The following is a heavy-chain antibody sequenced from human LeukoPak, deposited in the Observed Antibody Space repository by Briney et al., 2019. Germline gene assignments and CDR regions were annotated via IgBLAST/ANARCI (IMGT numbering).Heavy chain of an antibody. CDR3: ARDTKAGYFDL. J-gene: IGHJ4*02. CDR2: IKEDGTRD. V-gene: IGHV3-7*01. Sequence: GSLGLSFAASGFAFNTYWMSWVRQAPGKGLEWLANIKEDGTRDNYVESLKGRFTISKDNAKNSLYLQVSVLRPEDTAVYYCARDTKAGYFDLWGQGTLVTVSS. CDR1: GFAFNTYW.